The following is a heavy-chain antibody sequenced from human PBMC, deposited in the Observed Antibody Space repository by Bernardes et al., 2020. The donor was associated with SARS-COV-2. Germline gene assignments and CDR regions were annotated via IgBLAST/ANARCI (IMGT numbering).Heavy chain of an antibody. CDR3: ARDSARPTLYGNFDY. CDR2: ISYDGGDK. Sequence: GGSLRLSCAASGFTFSTYAMHWVRQAPGKGLEWVAVISYDGGDKYYADSVKGRFTISRDNLKNTLYVQMKGLSAEDTAVYYCARDSARPTLYGNFDYWGLGILVSVSS. CDR1: GFTFSTYA. V-gene: IGHV3-30*04. D-gene: IGHD3-10*01. J-gene: IGHJ4*02.